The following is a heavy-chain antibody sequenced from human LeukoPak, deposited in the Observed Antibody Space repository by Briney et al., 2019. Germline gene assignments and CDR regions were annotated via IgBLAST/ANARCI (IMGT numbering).Heavy chain of an antibody. D-gene: IGHD3-22*01. Sequence: SQTLSLTCAISGDSVSSNSAAWNWIRQSPSRGLEWLGRTYYRSKWYNDYAVSVKSRVTINPDTSKNQFSLQLNSVTPEDTAVYYCAREPSGTYYYDSSGHNPFDYWGQGTLVTVSS. J-gene: IGHJ4*02. CDR1: GDSVSSNSAA. V-gene: IGHV6-1*01. CDR3: AREPSGTYYYDSSGHNPFDY. CDR2: TYYRSKWYN.